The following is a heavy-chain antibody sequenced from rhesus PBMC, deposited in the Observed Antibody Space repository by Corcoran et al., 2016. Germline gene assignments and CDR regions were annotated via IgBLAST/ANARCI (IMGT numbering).Heavy chain of an antibody. CDR1: GGPISDYFN. Sequence: QVQLQESGPGLVQPSETRSLTCAASGGPISDYFNWNWIHPPPGKGLEWIGSVYGNSANTYYTPSLKRRVTISKDTSKNQFFLKLSSVTAADTAVYYCARWTGFDYWGQGVLVTVSS. V-gene: IGHV4S9*01. D-gene: IGHD3-3*01. CDR3: ARWTGFDY. CDR2: VYGNSANT. J-gene: IGHJ4*01.